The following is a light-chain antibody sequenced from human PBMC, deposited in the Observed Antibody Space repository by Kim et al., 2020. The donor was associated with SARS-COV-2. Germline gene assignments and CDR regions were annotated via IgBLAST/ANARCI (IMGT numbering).Light chain of an antibody. CDR1: SSNIGSNY. CDR3: AAWDDSLSGPV. V-gene: IGLV1-47*01. Sequence: ELTQPPSASGTPGQRVTISCSGSSSNIGSNYVYWYQQLPGTAPKLLIYRNNQRPSGVPDRFSGSKSGTSASLAISGPRSEDEAEYYCAAWDDSLSGPVFGGGTQLTVL. J-gene: IGLJ3*02. CDR2: RNN.